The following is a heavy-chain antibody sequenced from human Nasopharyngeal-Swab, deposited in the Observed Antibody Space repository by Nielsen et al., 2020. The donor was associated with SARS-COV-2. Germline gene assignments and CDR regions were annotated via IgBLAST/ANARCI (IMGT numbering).Heavy chain of an antibody. Sequence: GSSLKISCAASGFTSSSYAMSWVRQAPGKGLGWVSVIYSGGSRTYYEDSVKGRFTITRDNSKNTLYLQMNSLRAEDTAVYYCAKDRRVSESYDFWSGYIYYYYYGMDVWGQGTTVTVSS. CDR3: AKDRRVSESYDFWSGYIYYYYYGMDV. CDR1: GFTSSSYA. V-gene: IGHV3-23*03. CDR2: IYSGGSRT. D-gene: IGHD3-3*01. J-gene: IGHJ6*02.